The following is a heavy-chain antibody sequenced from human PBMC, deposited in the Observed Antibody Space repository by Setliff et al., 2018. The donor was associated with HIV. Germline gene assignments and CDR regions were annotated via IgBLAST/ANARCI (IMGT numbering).Heavy chain of an antibody. D-gene: IGHD3-9*01. CDR3: ARGVAYYNTLTDYGMDV. CDR1: GYPISIGYY. Sequence: SETLSLTCAVSGYPISIGYYWGWFRQPPGKGLEWIASIYHSGSTYYNPSLKSRVTISADTSKNQFSLKVTSVTAADTAVYFCARGVAYYNTLTDYGMDVWGQGTTVT. V-gene: IGHV4-38-2*01. CDR2: IYHSGST. J-gene: IGHJ6*02.